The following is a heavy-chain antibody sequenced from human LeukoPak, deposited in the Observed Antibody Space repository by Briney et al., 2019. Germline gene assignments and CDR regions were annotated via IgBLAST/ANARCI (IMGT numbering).Heavy chain of an antibody. J-gene: IGHJ4*02. Sequence: ASVKVSCKASGYTFTCYYMHWVRQAPGQGLEWMGWINPNSGGTNYAQKFQGRVTMTRDTSISTAYMELSRLRSDDTAVYYCAKVPAARRYFDYWGQGTLVTVSS. CDR3: AKVPAARRYFDY. V-gene: IGHV1-2*02. CDR2: INPNSGGT. CDR1: GYTFTCYY. D-gene: IGHD2-2*01.